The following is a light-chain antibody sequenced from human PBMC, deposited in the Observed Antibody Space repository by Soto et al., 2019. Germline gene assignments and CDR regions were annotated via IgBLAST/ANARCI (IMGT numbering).Light chain of an antibody. Sequence: DIQMTQSPSSLSASVGDRVTITCQASQDISNHLSWYQQKPGKAPKLLIYDASNLETGVPSGFSGSGSGTEFTFTISSLQPENVATYYCQQHHSLPLTFGGGTNVEIK. CDR3: QQHHSLPLT. J-gene: IGKJ4*01. CDR2: DAS. CDR1: QDISNH. V-gene: IGKV1-33*01.